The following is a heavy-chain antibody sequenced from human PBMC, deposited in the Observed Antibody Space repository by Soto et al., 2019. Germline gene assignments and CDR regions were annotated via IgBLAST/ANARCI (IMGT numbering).Heavy chain of an antibody. V-gene: IGHV4-59*03. Sequence: SETLSLTWTVSGGSLSSYYWSWIRQPPGKGLEWIGYIYYSGSTNYNPSLKSRVTISIDTSRNQFSLSLSSVTAADTAVYFCARYSPPKKSYDSNPGWFDPWGQGTLVTVSS. J-gene: IGHJ5*02. D-gene: IGHD3-22*01. CDR1: GGSLSSYY. CDR2: IYYSGST. CDR3: ARYSPPKKSYDSNPGWFDP.